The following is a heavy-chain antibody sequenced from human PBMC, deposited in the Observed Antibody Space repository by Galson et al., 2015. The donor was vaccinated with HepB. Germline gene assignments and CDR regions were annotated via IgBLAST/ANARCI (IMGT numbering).Heavy chain of an antibody. CDR3: ARGARFLEWLLSGWQTQPFDY. CDR2: INPSGGST. CDR1: GYTFTSYY. D-gene: IGHD3-3*01. V-gene: IGHV1-46*01. J-gene: IGHJ4*02. Sequence: SVKVSCKASGYTFTSYYMHWVRQAPGQGLEWMGIINPSGGSTSYAQKFQGRVTMTRDTSTSTVYMELSSLRSEDTAVYYCARGARFLEWLLSGWQTQPFDYWGQGTLVTVSS.